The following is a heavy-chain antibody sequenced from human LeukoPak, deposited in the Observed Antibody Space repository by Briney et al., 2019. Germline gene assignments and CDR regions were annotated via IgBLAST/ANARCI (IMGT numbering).Heavy chain of an antibody. J-gene: IGHJ5*02. CDR2: IYTSGST. V-gene: IGHV4-61*02. CDR1: GGSISSGNYY. D-gene: IGHD3-3*01. CDR3: ARSDFWSEFDP. Sequence: PSETLSLTCTVSGGSISSGNYYWSWIRQPAGKGLEWIGRIYTSGSTNCNPSLKSRVTISVDTSKNQFSLKLSSVTVADTAVYYCARSDFWSEFDPWGQGTLVTVSS.